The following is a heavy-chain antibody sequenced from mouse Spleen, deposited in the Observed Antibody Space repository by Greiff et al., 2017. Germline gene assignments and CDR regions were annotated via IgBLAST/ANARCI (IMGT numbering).Heavy chain of an antibody. Sequence: ESGPGLVKPSQSLSLTCSVTGYSITSGYYWNWIRQFPGNKLEWMGYISYDGSNNYNPSLKNRISITRDTSKNQFFLKLNSVTTEDTATYYCAREDYYGNYWYFDVWGAGTTVTVSS. CDR2: ISYDGSN. CDR3: AREDYYGNYWYFDV. J-gene: IGHJ1*01. CDR1: GYSITSGYY. D-gene: IGHD2-1*01. V-gene: IGHV3-6*01.